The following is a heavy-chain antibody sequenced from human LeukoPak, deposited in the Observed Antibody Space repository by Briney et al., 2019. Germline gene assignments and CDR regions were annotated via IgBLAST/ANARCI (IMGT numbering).Heavy chain of an antibody. CDR3: ARELWIAASGTLAFDY. J-gene: IGHJ4*02. CDR1: GYTFTSYA. V-gene: IGHV7-4-1*02. CDR2: INTNTGNP. Sequence: ASVKVSCKASGYTFTSYAMNWVRQAPGQGLEWMGWINTNTGNPTYAQGFTGRVVFSLDTSVSTAYLQISSLKAEDTAVYYCARELWIAASGTLAFDYWGQGTLVTVSS. D-gene: IGHD6-13*01.